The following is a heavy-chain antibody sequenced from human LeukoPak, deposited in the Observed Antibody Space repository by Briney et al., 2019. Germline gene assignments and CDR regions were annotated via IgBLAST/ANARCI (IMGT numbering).Heavy chain of an antibody. J-gene: IGHJ3*02. CDR1: GGSFSGYY. Sequence: SETLSLTCAVYGGSFSGYYWSWIRQPPGKGLEWIGEINHSGGTNYNPSLKSRVTISVDTSKNQFSLKLSSVTAADTAVYYCARPTIYCSGGSCYSWGAFDIWGQGTMVTVSS. D-gene: IGHD2-15*01. CDR2: INHSGGT. CDR3: ARPTIYCSGGSCYSWGAFDI. V-gene: IGHV4-34*01.